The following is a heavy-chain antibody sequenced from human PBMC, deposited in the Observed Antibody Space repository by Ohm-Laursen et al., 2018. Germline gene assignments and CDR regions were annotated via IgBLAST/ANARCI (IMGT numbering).Heavy chain of an antibody. CDR3: AKSRIRIFGVVI. J-gene: IGHJ4*01. Sequence: SLRLSCAASGFTFRNYAMNWVRQAPGKGLEWVSAIGGSGDSTYYADSVKGRFTTSRVNSKNTLYLQMNSLRAEDTAIYYCAKSRIRIFGVVIWGQGTLVTVSS. D-gene: IGHD3-3*01. CDR1: GFTFRNYA. CDR2: IGGSGDST. V-gene: IGHV3-23*01.